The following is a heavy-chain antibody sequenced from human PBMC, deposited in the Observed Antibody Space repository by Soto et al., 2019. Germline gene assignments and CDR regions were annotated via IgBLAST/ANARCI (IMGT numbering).Heavy chain of an antibody. V-gene: IGHV4-34*01. J-gene: IGHJ4*02. CDR2: INHSGNT. D-gene: IGHD1-26*01. Sequence: SETLSLTCAVYGGSFNGYYWSWIRQPPGKGLEWIGEINHSGNTNYNPSLKSRVTISVDMSKNQFSLKLSSVTAEDTAVYYCARGTRRWGPGPNYFYYWGQGTLVT. CDR3: ARGTRRWGPGPNYFYY. CDR1: GGSFNGYY.